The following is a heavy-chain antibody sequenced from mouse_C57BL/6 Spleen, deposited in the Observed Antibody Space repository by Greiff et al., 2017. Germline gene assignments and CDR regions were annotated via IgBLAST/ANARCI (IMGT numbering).Heavy chain of an antibody. CDR3: ARYDNDGGYAMDY. D-gene: IGHD2-4*01. J-gene: IGHJ4*01. Sequence: VKLQQPGAELVRPGSSVQLSCKASGYTFTSYWMHWVKQRPIQGLEWIGNIDPSDSETHYNLKFKDKATLTVDKSSSTAYMQLSSLTSEDSAVYYCARYDNDGGYAMDYWGQGPSATVSS. CDR1: GYTFTSYW. CDR2: IDPSDSET. V-gene: IGHV1-52*01.